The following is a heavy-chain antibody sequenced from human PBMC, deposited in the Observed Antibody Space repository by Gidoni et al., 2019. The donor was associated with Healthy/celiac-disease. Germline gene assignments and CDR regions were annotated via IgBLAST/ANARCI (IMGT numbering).Heavy chain of an antibody. CDR1: GSTLSSYE. V-gene: IGHV3-48*03. Sequence: EVQHLESGGGWVQHGGSLRLSCAASGSTLSSYEMNWVRQAPGKGLEWVSYISSSGSTIYYADSVKGRFTISRDNAKNSLYLQMNSLRAEDTAVYYCAREVRELWEAFDYWGQGTLVTVSS. CDR2: ISSSGSTI. D-gene: IGHD3-16*01. CDR3: AREVRELWEAFDY. J-gene: IGHJ4*02.